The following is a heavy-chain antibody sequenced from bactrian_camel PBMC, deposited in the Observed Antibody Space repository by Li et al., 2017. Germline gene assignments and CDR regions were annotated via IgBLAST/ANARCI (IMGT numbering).Heavy chain of an antibody. CDR3: AAANYYSDYGGGCADFSY. Sequence: HVQLVESGGDSVQAGGSLRLSCAASGYTFNSGYMGWFRQAPGKERGMVAGFDEDGSSSYKTSVKGRFTISLDNARKTLYLEMNSLKPDDTAMYYCAAANYYSDYGGGCADFSYWGQGTQVTVS. J-gene: IGHJ6*01. CDR2: FDEDGSS. V-gene: IGHV3S53*01. D-gene: IGHD4*01. CDR1: GYTFNSGY.